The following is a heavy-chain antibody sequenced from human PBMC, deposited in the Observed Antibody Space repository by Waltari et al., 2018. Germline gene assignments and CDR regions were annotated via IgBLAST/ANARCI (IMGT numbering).Heavy chain of an antibody. Sequence: QVQLVQSGAEVKKPGSSVKVSCKASGGTFSSYAISWVRPAPGQGLEWMGGIIPIFGTANYAQKFQGRVTMTRNTSISTAYMELSSLRSEDTAVYYCARGRRFWAVAEIDYWGQGTLVTVSS. D-gene: IGHD6-19*01. CDR3: ARGRRFWAVAEIDY. CDR1: GGTFSSYA. J-gene: IGHJ4*02. V-gene: IGHV1-69*06. CDR2: IIPIFGTA.